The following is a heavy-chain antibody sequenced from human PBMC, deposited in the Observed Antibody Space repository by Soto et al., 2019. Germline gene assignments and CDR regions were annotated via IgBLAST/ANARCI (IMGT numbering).Heavy chain of an antibody. CDR2: IIPIFGTV. CDR1: GGTFSSYA. V-gene: IGHV1-69*13. Sequence: SVKVSCKASGGTFSSYAISWVRQAPGQGLEWMGGIIPIFGTVNYAQKFQGRVTITADESTSTAYMELSSLRSEDTAVYYCARALVRTYYYDSSGPNAFDIWGQGTMVTVSS. D-gene: IGHD3-22*01. CDR3: ARALVRTYYYDSSGPNAFDI. J-gene: IGHJ3*02.